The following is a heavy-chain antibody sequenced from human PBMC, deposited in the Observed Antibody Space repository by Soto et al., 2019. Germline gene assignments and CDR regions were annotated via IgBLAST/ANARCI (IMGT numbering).Heavy chain of an antibody. Sequence: SETLSLTCTVSGGSISNYYWTWFRQTPGKGLQWIGQINHSGSAYYNPSLKSRVTISVHTSNSQFSLELSSVTAADTAVYYCARARIYSGHPAFDIWGQGTMVT. CDR2: INHSGSA. CDR1: GGSISNYY. V-gene: IGHV4-34*01. D-gene: IGHD5-12*01. CDR3: ARARIYSGHPAFDI. J-gene: IGHJ3*02.